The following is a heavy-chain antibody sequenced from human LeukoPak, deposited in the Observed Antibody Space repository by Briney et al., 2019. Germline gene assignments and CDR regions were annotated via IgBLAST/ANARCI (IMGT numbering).Heavy chain of an antibody. CDR1: GFILSDYY. D-gene: IGHD4-23*01. J-gene: IGHJ4*02. V-gene: IGHV3-11*05. CDR3: ARDDYGGPTW. CDR2: ISSSSSYT. Sequence: PGGSLRLSCAASGFILSDYYMSWIRQAPGKGVEWVSYISSSSSYTNYAESVKGRFTIYRDNAKNSLYLQMNSLRAEDTAVYYCARDDYGGPTWWGQGTLFTVSS.